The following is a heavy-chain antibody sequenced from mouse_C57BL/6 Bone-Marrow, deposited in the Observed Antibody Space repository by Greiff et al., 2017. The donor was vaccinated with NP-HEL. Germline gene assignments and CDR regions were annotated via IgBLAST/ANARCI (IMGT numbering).Heavy chain of an antibody. CDR3: AKQGYSSSFWCFDV. V-gene: IGHV5-2*01. Sequence: EVLLVESGAGLVQPGASLKLSCESNEYEFPSYDMSWVRKTPEKRLELVAAINSDGGSTYYQATMERRFIISRDNTMKTLYLQMSMLRSKVTALYYCAKQGYSSSFWCFDVWGTGTTVTVSS. D-gene: IGHD1-1*01. CDR2: INSDGGST. J-gene: IGHJ1*03. CDR1: EYEFPSYD.